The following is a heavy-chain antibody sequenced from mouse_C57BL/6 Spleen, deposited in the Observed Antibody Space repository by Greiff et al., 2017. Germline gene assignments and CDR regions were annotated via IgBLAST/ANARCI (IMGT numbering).Heavy chain of an antibody. V-gene: IGHV1-81*01. CDR3: ARAATYFDD. Sequence: LQESGAELARPGASVKLSCKASGYTFTSYGISWVKQSTGQGLEWIGEIYPRSGNNYYNEKFKGKATLTAYKYSSTAYMDLRSLTSEDSAVYFCARAATYFDDWGQGTTLTVSS. CDR1: GYTFTSYG. D-gene: IGHD1-2*01. CDR2: IYPRSGNN. J-gene: IGHJ2*01.